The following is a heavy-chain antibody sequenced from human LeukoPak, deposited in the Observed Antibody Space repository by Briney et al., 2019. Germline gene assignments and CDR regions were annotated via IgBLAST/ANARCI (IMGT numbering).Heavy chain of an antibody. V-gene: IGHV4-4*09. CDR1: GGSISSYY. D-gene: IGHD3-22*01. CDR2: IYTSGST. Sequence: SETLSLTCTVSGGSISSYYWSWIRQPPGKGLEWIGYIYTSGSTNYNPSLKSRVTISVDTSKNQFSLKLSSVTAADTAVYYCARQNYYDSRGGFDYWGQGTLVTVSS. J-gene: IGHJ4*02. CDR3: ARQNYYDSRGGFDY.